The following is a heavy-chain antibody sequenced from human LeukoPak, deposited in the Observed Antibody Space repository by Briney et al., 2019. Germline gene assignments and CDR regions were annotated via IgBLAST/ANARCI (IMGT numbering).Heavy chain of an antibody. Sequence: ASVKVSCKASGYTFTGYYMHWVRQAPGQGLEWMGWINPNSGGTNYAQKFQGRVTMTRDTSISTVYMEVNGLRSDDTAVYYCANLMGTAYYYDMDVWGQGTRSPSP. CDR3: ANLMGTAYYYDMDV. V-gene: IGHV1-2*02. CDR2: INPNSGGT. D-gene: IGHD1/OR15-1a*01. J-gene: IGHJ6*02. CDR1: GYTFTGYY.